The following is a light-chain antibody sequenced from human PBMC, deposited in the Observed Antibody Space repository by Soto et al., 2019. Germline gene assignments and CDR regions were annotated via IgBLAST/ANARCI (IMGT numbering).Light chain of an antibody. J-gene: IGKJ1*01. CDR3: QQYGSSGT. CDR1: QTIRSD. V-gene: IGKV3-20*01. Sequence: EIVITQSPFTLSVSPGERATLPCRASQTIRSDLAWYQQKPGQAPRLLISDASTRATSIPARFSGSGSGTDFTLTISRLEPEDFAVYYCQQYGSSGTFGQGTKVDI. CDR2: DAS.